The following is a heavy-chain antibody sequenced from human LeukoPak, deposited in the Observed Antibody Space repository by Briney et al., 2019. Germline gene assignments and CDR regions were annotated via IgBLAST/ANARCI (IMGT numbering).Heavy chain of an antibody. D-gene: IGHD3-22*01. CDR1: GYTFTSYG. CDR3: ARAPPYYYDSDVPFDY. Sequence: ASVKVSCKASGYTFTSYGLSWVRQAPGQGLEWMGWISAYNGNTNYAQKLQGRVTMTTDASTSIAYMELRSLKSDDTAVYYCARAPPYYYDSDVPFDYWGQGTLVTVSS. CDR2: ISAYNGNT. J-gene: IGHJ4*02. V-gene: IGHV1-18*01.